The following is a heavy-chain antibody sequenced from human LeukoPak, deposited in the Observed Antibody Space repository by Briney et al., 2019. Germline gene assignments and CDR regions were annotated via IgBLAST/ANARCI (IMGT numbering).Heavy chain of an antibody. V-gene: IGHV3-21*01. CDR3: ARASTSYRNYFDY. D-gene: IGHD5-18*01. CDR1: GFTFSSYS. CDR2: ISSSSTYI. J-gene: IGHJ4*02. Sequence: GGSLRLSCAASGFTFSSYSMNWVRQAPGKGLEWVSSISSSSTYIYYADSVKGRFTISRDNAKNSLYLQMNSLRAEDTAVYYCARASTSYRNYFDYWGQGTLVTVSS.